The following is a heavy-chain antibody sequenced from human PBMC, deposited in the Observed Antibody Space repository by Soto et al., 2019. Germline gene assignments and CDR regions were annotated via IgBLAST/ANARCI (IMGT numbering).Heavy chain of an antibody. J-gene: IGHJ5*02. CDR1: GASINSYY. D-gene: IGHD4-17*01. CDR3: ARHRHGDDGYNWFDP. CDR2: IYYSGST. Sequence: QVQLQESGPGLVKPSETLSLTCTVSGASINSYYWSWIRQPPGKRLEWIGYIYYSGSTNYSPSLKSRVTRSVDPSKCQVSLKLTSVTAADTAVYYCARHRHGDDGYNWFDPWGQGTLVTVSS. V-gene: IGHV4-59*08.